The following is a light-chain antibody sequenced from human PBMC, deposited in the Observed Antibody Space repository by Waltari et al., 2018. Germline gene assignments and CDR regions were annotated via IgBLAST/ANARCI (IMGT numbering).Light chain of an antibody. J-gene: IGKJ1*01. Sequence: EIVLTQSPGTLSLSPGERATLSCRASQGVSRSLAWYQQKPGQAPRLLIYDASSRATGIQDRFSGGGSGTDFSLTISRLEPEDFAVYYCQKYVSLPATFGQGTKVEIK. CDR2: DAS. CDR3: QKYVSLPAT. V-gene: IGKV3-20*01. CDR1: QGVSRS.